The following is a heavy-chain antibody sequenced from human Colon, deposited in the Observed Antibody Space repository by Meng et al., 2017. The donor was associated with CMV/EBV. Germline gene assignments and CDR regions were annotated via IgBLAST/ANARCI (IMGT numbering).Heavy chain of an antibody. V-gene: IGHV3-30*02. Sequence: QVQLVGMGGGGVQPGGSLRLSCAASGFTLGSYGMHWVRQAPGKGLEWVTFIRNDRSYEYYADSVQGRFTVSRDNSKNTMYLQMNSLGGDDTAVYYCAKVADYADFVMEYWGQGTLVTVSS. CDR3: AKVADYADFVMEY. D-gene: IGHD4-17*01. J-gene: IGHJ4*02. CDR1: GFTLGSYG. CDR2: IRNDRSYE.